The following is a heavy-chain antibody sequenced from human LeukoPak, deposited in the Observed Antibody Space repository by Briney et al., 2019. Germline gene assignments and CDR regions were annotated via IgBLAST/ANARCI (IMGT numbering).Heavy chain of an antibody. V-gene: IGHV4-30-4*08. CDR2: IYYSEST. Sequence: SQTLSLTCTVSGGSISSGDYYWSWIRQPPGKGLDWIGYIYYSESTYYNPSLKSRVTISVDTSKSQFSLKLSSVTAADTAVYYCARRDIVLMVYARGGAFDIWGQGTMVTVSS. CDR1: GGSISSGDYY. J-gene: IGHJ3*02. D-gene: IGHD2-8*01. CDR3: ARRDIVLMVYARGGAFDI.